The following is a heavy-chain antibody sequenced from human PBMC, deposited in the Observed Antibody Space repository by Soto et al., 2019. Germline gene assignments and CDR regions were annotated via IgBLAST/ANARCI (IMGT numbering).Heavy chain of an antibody. J-gene: IGHJ6*02. CDR2: IYHSGST. Sequence: SETLSLTCAVSGYSISSGYYWGWIRQPPGKGLEWIGSIYHSGSTYYNPSLKSRVTISVDTSKNQFSLKLSSVTAADTAVCYCARDNTGTGRRYGMDVWGQGTTVTVSS. V-gene: IGHV4-38-2*02. CDR1: GYSISSGYY. CDR3: ARDNTGTGRRYGMDV. D-gene: IGHD4-17*01.